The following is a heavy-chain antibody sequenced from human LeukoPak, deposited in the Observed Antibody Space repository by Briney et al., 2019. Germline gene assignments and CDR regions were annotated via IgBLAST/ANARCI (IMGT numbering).Heavy chain of an antibody. CDR1: GGSISTSSYY. CDR3: ARHWIAAAVGFDP. V-gene: IGHV4-39*01. J-gene: IGHJ5*02. D-gene: IGHD6-13*01. CDR2: IYYSGST. Sequence: SETLSLTCTVSGGSISTSSYYWGWIRQPPGKGLEWIGSIYYSGSTYYNPSLKSRVTISVDTSKNQFSLKLSSVTAADTAVYYCARHWIAAAVGFDPWGQGTLSPSPQ.